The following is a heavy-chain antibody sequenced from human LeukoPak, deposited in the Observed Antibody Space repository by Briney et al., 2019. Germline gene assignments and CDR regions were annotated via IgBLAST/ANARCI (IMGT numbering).Heavy chain of an antibody. V-gene: IGHV3-7*01. D-gene: IGHD2-2*02. CDR1: GFTFSSYW. Sequence: GGSLRLSCAASGFTFSSYWMSWVRQAPGKGLEWVANIKKDGSEKYYVDSVKGRFTISRDNAKNSLYLQMNSLRAEDTAVYYCARVWCSSTSCYSTPPDYMDVWGKGTTVTVSS. CDR2: IKKDGSEK. J-gene: IGHJ6*03. CDR3: ARVWCSSTSCYSTPPDYMDV.